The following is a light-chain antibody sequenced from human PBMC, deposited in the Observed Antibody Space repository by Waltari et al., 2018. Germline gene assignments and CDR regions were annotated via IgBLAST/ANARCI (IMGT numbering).Light chain of an antibody. CDR1: QSVSRY. CDR3: QQRSNWPPT. V-gene: IGKV3-11*01. CDR2: DAS. J-gene: IGKJ4*01. Sequence: EIVLTHSPATLSLSPGERATLSCRASQSVSRYLAWYQQKPGQAPRLLIYDASNRATGIPARFSGSGSGTDFTLTISSLEPEDFAVYYCQQRSNWPPTFGGGTKVEIK.